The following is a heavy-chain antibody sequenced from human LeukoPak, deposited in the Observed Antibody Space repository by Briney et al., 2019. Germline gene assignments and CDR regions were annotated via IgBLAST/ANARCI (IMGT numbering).Heavy chain of an antibody. V-gene: IGHV3-21*01. CDR3: ARARYSGYDAYDY. D-gene: IGHD5-12*01. J-gene: IGHJ4*02. CDR2: ISSSSSYI. Sequence: GGSLRLSCAASGFTFSSYSMNWVRQAPGKGLEWVSSISSSSSYIYYADSVKGRFTISRDNAKNSLYLQMNSLRAEDTAVYYRARARYSGYDAYDYWGQGTLVTVSS. CDR1: GFTFSSYS.